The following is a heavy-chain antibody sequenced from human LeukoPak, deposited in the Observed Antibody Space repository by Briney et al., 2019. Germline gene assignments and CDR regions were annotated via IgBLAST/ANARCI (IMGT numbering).Heavy chain of an antibody. Sequence: SETLYLTCAVYGGSFSDYYWSRIRQPPGKGLEWIEEINHSGSTNYNPSLKSRVTISVDTSKNQFSLKLSSVTAADTAVYYCARGKGTYYGSGSYYTDYWGQGTLVTVSS. CDR1: GGSFSDYY. CDR2: INHSGST. CDR3: ARGKGTYYGSGSYYTDY. V-gene: IGHV4-34*01. J-gene: IGHJ4*02. D-gene: IGHD3-10*01.